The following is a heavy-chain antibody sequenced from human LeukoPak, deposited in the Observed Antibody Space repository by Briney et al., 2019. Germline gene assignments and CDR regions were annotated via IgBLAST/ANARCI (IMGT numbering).Heavy chain of an antibody. V-gene: IGHV3-7*04. CDR2: IKEDGSEK. CDR3: VRVHIVVVPAAISYYFGY. D-gene: IGHD2-2*01. Sequence: PGGSLRLSCTVSGFTVISNSWSWVRQAPGKGLEWVANIKEDGSEKYYADSVQGRLTISRDNARNSVLLQMNSVRAEDTAVYYCVRVHIVVVPAAISYYFGYWGQGTLVTVSS. J-gene: IGHJ4*02. CDR1: GFTVISNS.